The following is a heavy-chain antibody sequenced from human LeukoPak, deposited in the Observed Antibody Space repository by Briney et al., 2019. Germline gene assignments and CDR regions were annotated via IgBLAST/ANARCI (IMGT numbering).Heavy chain of an antibody. CDR2: INTNTGNP. Sequence: ASVKVSCKASGGTFSSYAISWVRQAPGQGLEWMGWINTNTGNPTYAQASTGRFVFSLDTSVNTAYLQISSLKAEDTAIYYCARDGPAAYAWGQGTMVIVSS. J-gene: IGHJ4*02. CDR3: ARDGPAAYA. V-gene: IGHV7-4-1*02. CDR1: GGTFSSYA. D-gene: IGHD3-16*01.